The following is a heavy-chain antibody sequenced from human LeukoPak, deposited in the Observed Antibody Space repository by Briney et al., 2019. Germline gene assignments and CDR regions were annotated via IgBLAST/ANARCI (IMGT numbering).Heavy chain of an antibody. Sequence: QPGGSLRLSCAASGFTFSSYAMSWVRQAPGKGLEWVSYISSSSSTIYYADSVKGRFTISRDNAKNSLYLQMNSLRDEDTAVYYCARVMRGASRSPFDYWGQGTLVTVSS. CDR2: ISSSSSTI. D-gene: IGHD2-15*01. CDR1: GFTFSSYA. V-gene: IGHV3-48*02. J-gene: IGHJ4*02. CDR3: ARVMRGASRSPFDY.